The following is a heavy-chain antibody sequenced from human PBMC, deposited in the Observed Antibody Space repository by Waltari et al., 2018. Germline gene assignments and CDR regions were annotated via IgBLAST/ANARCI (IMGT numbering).Heavy chain of an antibody. J-gene: IGHJ4*02. CDR2: IIPIFGTA. CDR1: GGTFSSYA. CDR3: ARARDYYDSSAPDY. D-gene: IGHD3-22*01. Sequence: QVRLVQSGAEVKKLGPPVKVSCKASGGTFSSYAISWFRKAPGQGLEWMGGIIPIFGTANYAQKFQGRVTITADESTSTAYMELSSLRSEDTAVYYCARARDYYDSSAPDYWGQGTLVTVSS. V-gene: IGHV1-69*01.